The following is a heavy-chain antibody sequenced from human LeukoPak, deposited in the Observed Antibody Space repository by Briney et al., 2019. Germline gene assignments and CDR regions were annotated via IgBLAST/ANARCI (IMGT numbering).Heavy chain of an antibody. V-gene: IGHV4-30-4*08. D-gene: IGHD6-19*01. Sequence: SETLSLTCTVSGGSISSGDYYWSWIRQPPGRGLEWIGYIYYSGSTYYNPSLKSRVTISVDTSKNQFSLKLSSVTAADTAVYYCARDSGIAVAGTLIAFDIWGQGTMVTVSS. CDR3: ARDSGIAVAGTLIAFDI. J-gene: IGHJ3*02. CDR2: IYYSGST. CDR1: GGSISSGDYY.